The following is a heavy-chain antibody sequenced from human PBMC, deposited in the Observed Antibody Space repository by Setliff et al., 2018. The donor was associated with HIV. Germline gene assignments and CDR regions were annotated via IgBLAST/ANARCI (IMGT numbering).Heavy chain of an antibody. Sequence: ASVKVSCKASGYTFTSYGISWVRQAPGQGLEWMGWISSYNGNTNYAQNLQGRVTMTTDTSTSTAYMELRRLELDDTAVYYCARGPYGDYSIQHRGQATLVTVSS. CDR2: ISSYNGNT. CDR3: ARGPYGDYSIQH. D-gene: IGHD4-17*01. V-gene: IGHV1-18*01. J-gene: IGHJ1*01. CDR1: GYTFTSYG.